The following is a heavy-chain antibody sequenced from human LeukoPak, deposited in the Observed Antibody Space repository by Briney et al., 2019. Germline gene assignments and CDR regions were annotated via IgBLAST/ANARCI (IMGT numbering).Heavy chain of an antibody. J-gene: IGHJ3*02. Sequence: PSETLSLTCTVSGGSISSSSYYWGWIRQPPGKGLEWIGSIYYSGSTYYNPSLKSRVTISVDTSKNQFSLKLSSVTAADTAVYYCARPCSSTSCYHAFDIWGRGTMVTVSS. CDR3: ARPCSSTSCYHAFDI. CDR1: GGSISSSSYY. V-gene: IGHV4-39*01. CDR2: IYYSGST. D-gene: IGHD2-2*01.